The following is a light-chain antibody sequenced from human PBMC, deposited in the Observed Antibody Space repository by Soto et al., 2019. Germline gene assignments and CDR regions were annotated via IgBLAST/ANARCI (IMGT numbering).Light chain of an antibody. CDR1: NSDVGGYNY. CDR3: SSYTSISTLYV. J-gene: IGLJ1*01. V-gene: IGLV2-14*01. CDR2: EVS. Sequence: QSALAEPASVSVSPGQSITISCTGTNSDVGGYNYVSWYQQHPGKAPELMIYEVSHRPSGVSNRFSGSKSDNTASLTISGLQAEDEADYYCSSYTSISTLYVFGTGTKVTVL.